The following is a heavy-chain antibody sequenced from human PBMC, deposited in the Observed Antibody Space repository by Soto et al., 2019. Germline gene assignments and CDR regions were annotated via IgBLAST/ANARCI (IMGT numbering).Heavy chain of an antibody. CDR2: IIPIFGTA. Sequence: QVQLVQSGAEVRKPGSSVKVSCKASGGTFSRHAISWVRQAPGQGLEWMGGIIPIFGTANHAEKFQGIVTIIADESTSTVYMELSSLRSENTAMYYCARGWGYDSTDYYYAYWGQGTLVIVSS. CDR3: ARGWGYDSTDYYYAY. V-gene: IGHV1-69*01. J-gene: IGHJ4*02. CDR1: GGTFSRHA. D-gene: IGHD3-22*01.